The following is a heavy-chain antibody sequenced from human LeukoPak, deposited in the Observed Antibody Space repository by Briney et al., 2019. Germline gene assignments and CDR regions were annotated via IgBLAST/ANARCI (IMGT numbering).Heavy chain of an antibody. V-gene: IGHV3-21*01. CDR3: SRDPGRSGGSCYSDY. CDR2: ISSSGTYI. CDR1: GFTFGSFS. D-gene: IGHD2-15*01. J-gene: IGHJ4*02. Sequence: GGSLRLSCAASGFTFGSFSMTWVRQAPGGGLEWVSSISSSGTYIYYADSLKGRFTISRDNAKNSLYLQMNSLRAADTAVYYCSRDPGRSGGSCYSDYWGQGTLVTVSS.